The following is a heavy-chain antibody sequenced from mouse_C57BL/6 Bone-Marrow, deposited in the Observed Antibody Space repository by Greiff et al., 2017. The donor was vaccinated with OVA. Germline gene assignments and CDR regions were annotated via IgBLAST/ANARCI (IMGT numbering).Heavy chain of an antibody. J-gene: IGHJ4*01. CDR3: ARGPYLYAMDY. V-gene: IGHV1-18*01. D-gene: IGHD5-5*01. Sequence: VQLQQSGPELVKPGASVKIPCKASGYTFTDYNMDWVKQSHGKSLEWIGDINPNNGGPIYNQKFKGKATLTVDKSSSTAYMELRSLTSEDTAVYYCARGPYLYAMDYWGQGTSVTVSS. CDR2: INPNNGGP. CDR1: GYTFTDYN.